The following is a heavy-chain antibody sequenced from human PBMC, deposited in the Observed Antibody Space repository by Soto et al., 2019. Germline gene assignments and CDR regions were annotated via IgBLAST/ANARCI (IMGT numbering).Heavy chain of an antibody. CDR1: GGTFTSYG. D-gene: IGHD5-12*01. Sequence: QVQLVQSGAEVKKPGSSVKVSCKASGGTFTSYGLSWVRQPPGQGLEWMGGIIPMFGSTNYAPKFQGRVTITADGSTSTASMELSSLRSEDTAVYYCARDLGYDYGVYYGMDVWGQGTTVTVSS. V-gene: IGHV1-69*01. CDR2: IIPMFGST. J-gene: IGHJ6*02. CDR3: ARDLGYDYGVYYGMDV.